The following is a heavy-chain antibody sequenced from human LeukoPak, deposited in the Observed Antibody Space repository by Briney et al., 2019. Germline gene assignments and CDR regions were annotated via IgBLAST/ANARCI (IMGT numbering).Heavy chain of an antibody. CDR2: ISGSGGRI. V-gene: IGHV3-23*01. Sequence: GGSLRLSCAASGFIFSDYGMSWVRQAPGKGLERVSGISGSGGRINYADSVKGRFTISRDNSKNTLYLQMNSLRVEDTALYYCAKEGYYYGTGDAFDVWGQGTMVSVSS. CDR1: GFIFSDYG. J-gene: IGHJ3*01. CDR3: AKEGYYYGTGDAFDV. D-gene: IGHD3-10*01.